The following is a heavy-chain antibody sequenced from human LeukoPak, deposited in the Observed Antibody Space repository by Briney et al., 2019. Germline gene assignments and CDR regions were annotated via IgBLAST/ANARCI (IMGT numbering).Heavy chain of an antibody. CDR1: GYTFTCYY. CDR3: ARDPYGDYEDNYYYGLDV. Sequence: ASVKVSCKASGYTFTCYYMHWVRQAPGQGLEWMGWINPNSGGTNYAQKFQGRVSMTRDTSISTAYMELSRLRSDDTAVYYCARDPYGDYEDNYYYGLDVWGQGTTVTVSS. V-gene: IGHV1-2*02. D-gene: IGHD4-17*01. CDR2: INPNSGGT. J-gene: IGHJ6*02.